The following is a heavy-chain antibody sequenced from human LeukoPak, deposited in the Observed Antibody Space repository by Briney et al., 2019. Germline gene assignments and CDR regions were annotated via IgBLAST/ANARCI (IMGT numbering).Heavy chain of an antibody. Sequence: GGSLRLSCGASGFTFSNYGMHWVRQAPGKGLEWVAVIWYDGSSKNYADSVKGRFTISRDNSKNTLYLQMNSLRVEDTAVYHCAKVGGQPRNYYYYMDVWGKGTTVTVSS. J-gene: IGHJ6*03. D-gene: IGHD3-16*01. CDR3: AKVGGQPRNYYYYMDV. V-gene: IGHV3-33*03. CDR2: IWYDGSSK. CDR1: GFTFSNYG.